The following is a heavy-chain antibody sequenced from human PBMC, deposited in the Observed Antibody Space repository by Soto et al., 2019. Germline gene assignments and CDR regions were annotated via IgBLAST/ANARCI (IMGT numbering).Heavy chain of an antibody. CDR2: IYYSGST. J-gene: IGHJ4*02. CDR1: GDSISSSRYS. CDR3: ARYQYSNYSSDFDY. D-gene: IGHD4-4*01. V-gene: IGHV4-39*01. Sequence: SDSLSLTRAVSGDSISSSRYSWGWIRQPPGKGLEWIGSIYYSGSTYYNPSLKSRVTISVDTSKNQFSLKLSSVTAADTAVYYCARYQYSNYSSDFDYWGQGTLVTVSS.